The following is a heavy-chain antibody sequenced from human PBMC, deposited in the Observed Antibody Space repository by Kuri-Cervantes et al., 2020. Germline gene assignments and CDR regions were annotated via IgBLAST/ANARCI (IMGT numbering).Heavy chain of an antibody. CDR3: ARVPLRGVVAAYYYYGMDV. D-gene: IGHD2-15*01. CDR1: GFTFSDYY. CDR2: ISSSGSTI. Sequence: GGSLRLSCAASGFTFSDYYMSWIRQAPGKGLEWVSYISSSGSTIYYADSVKGRFTISRDNAKNSLYLQMNSLRAEDTAVYYCARVPLRGVVAAYYYYGMDVWGQGTTVTVSS. J-gene: IGHJ6*02. V-gene: IGHV3-11*01.